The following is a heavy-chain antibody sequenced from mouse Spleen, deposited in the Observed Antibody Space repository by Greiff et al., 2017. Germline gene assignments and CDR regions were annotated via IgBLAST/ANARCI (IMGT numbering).Heavy chain of an antibody. CDR2: INYDGSST. D-gene: IGHD2-10*02. J-gene: IGHJ1*03. V-gene: IGHV5-16*02. Sequence: EVKLQESEGGLVQPGSSMKLSCTASGFTFSDYYMAWVRQVPEKGLEWVANINYDGSSTYYLDSLKSRFIISRDNAKNILYLQMSSLKSEDTATYYCARRYGNYDWYFDVWGTGTTVTVSS. CDR1: GFTFSDYY. CDR3: ARRYGNYDWYFDV.